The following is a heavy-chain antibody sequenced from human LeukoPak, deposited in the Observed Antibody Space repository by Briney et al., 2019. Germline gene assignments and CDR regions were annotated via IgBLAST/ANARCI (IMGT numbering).Heavy chain of an antibody. J-gene: IGHJ4*02. D-gene: IGHD3-10*01. CDR1: GYSISSGHY. CDR3: ARHRGNYFDY. Sequence: SETLSLTCAVSGYSISSGHYWGWIRQPPGKGLEWIGSMYHSGGTYYNPSLKSRVTISVDTSKNQFSLRLSSVTAADTAVYYCARHRGNYFDYWGQGTLVTVSS. CDR2: MYHSGGT. V-gene: IGHV4-38-2*01.